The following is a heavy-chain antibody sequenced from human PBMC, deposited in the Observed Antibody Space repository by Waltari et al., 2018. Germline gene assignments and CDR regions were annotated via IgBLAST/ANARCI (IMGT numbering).Heavy chain of an antibody. CDR2: INPNRGGT. V-gene: IGHV1-2*06. D-gene: IGHD2-2*01. Sequence: QVQLVQSGAEVKKPGSSVKVSCKASGYTFTGYYMHWLRQAPGQGLELLGRINPNRGGTNYAQKFQGRVTMTRDTSISTAYMELSRLRSDDTAVYYCARDPAYCSSTSCYSYYYYYMDVWGKGTTVTVSS. CDR1: GYTFTGYY. J-gene: IGHJ6*03. CDR3: ARDPAYCSSTSCYSYYYYYMDV.